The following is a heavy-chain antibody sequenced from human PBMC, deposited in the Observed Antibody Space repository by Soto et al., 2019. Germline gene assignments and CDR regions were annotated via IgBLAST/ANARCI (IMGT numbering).Heavy chain of an antibody. CDR3: ARQGYGDYVFLDY. D-gene: IGHD4-17*01. CDR1: GVSISNDVYY. Sequence: SETLSLTCTVSGVSISNDVYYWTWIRQYPGKGLEWVGYIYYTGSTYYNPSLTSRVMMSVDTSKNQFSLKLSSVTAAATAVYYCARQGYGDYVFLDYWGQGTLVTVSS. J-gene: IGHJ4*02. V-gene: IGHV4-31*03. CDR2: IYYTGST.